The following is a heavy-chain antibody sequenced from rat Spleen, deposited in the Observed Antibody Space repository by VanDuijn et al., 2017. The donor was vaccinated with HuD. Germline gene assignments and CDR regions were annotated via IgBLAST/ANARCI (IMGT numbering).Heavy chain of an antibody. CDR2: ISYDGSST. Sequence: EVQLVESGGGLVQPGRSLKLSCAASGFTFSNYGMAWVRQAPTKGLEWVATISYDGSSTYYPDSVKGRFTISRDNAKSTLYLQMDSLRSEDTATYYCAREVYGSYTFDYWGQGVMVTVSS. CDR3: AREVYGSYTFDY. J-gene: IGHJ2*01. D-gene: IGHD1-3*01. V-gene: IGHV5-29*01. CDR1: GFTFSNYG.